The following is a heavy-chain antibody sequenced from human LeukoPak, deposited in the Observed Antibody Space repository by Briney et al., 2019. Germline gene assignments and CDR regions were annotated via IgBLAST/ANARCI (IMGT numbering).Heavy chain of an antibody. V-gene: IGHV5-10-1*01. D-gene: IGHD4-17*01. CDR1: GYGFTNYW. CDR2: IDPSDSYT. CDR3: ATGASKVTTDFANY. Sequence: GASLKISCKGSGYGFTNYWVSWVRQMPGKGLEWMGRIDPSDSYTKYSPSFEGHVTISVDKSISTAFLQWNSLKASDSAMYYCATGASKVTTDFANYWGQGTQVAGSS. J-gene: IGHJ4*02.